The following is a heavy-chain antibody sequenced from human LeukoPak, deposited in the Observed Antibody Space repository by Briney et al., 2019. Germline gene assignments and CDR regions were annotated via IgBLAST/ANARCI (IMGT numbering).Heavy chain of an antibody. CDR1: GGSISSGGYY. CDR2: IYYSGST. V-gene: IGHV4-31*03. J-gene: IGHJ5*02. Sequence: PSETLSLTCTVSGGSISSGGYYWSWIRQHPGEGLVWIGYIYYSGSTYYNPSLKSRVTISVDTSKNQFSLTLSSVTAADTAVYYCARAGCSSTSCYVVRLDWFDPWGQGTLVTVSS. CDR3: ARAGCSSTSCYVVRLDWFDP. D-gene: IGHD2-2*01.